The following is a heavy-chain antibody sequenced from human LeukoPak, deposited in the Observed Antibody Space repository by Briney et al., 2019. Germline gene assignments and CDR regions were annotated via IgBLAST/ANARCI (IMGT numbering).Heavy chain of an antibody. CDR1: GFTFSSYA. D-gene: IGHD3-10*01. CDR2: ISYDGSNK. CDR3: AREERLGEIDY. J-gene: IGHJ4*02. V-gene: IGHV3-30-3*01. Sequence: PGGSLRLSCAASGFTFSSYAMHWVRQAPGKGLEWVAVISYDGSNKYHADSVKGRFTISRDNSKNTLYLQMNSLRAEDTAVYYCAREERLGEIDYWGQGTLVTVSS.